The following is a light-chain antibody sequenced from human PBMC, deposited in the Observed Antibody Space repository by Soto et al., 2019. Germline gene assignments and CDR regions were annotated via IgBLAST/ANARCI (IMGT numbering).Light chain of an antibody. CDR2: DAS. V-gene: IGKV3-15*01. CDR1: QSISSN. J-gene: IGKJ1*01. Sequence: DIVMTQSPATLSVSPGERATLSCRASQSISSNLAWYQQKPGQAPRLLIYDASTRATGIPPRFSGSGYGTEFTITISSLQSEDFAAYYCQRYNNWPPMAFGQGTKVEIK. CDR3: QRYNNWPPMA.